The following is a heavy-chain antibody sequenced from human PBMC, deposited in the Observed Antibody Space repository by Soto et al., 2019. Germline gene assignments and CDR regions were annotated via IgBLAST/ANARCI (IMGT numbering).Heavy chain of an antibody. CDR1: GFRFSDHY. V-gene: IGHV3-11*01. CDR2: ISSSGTTM. D-gene: IGHD3-10*01. CDR3: AGDPYYYGSAF. J-gene: IGHJ4*02. Sequence: QVQLVESEGGLVEPGGSLRLSCAASGFRFSDHYMTWIRQAPGKGLEWVSKISSSGTTMYYADSVKGRFTVSRDNAQNSLYLQMNGLRAEDTAVYYCAGDPYYYGSAFWGQGTLVTVSS.